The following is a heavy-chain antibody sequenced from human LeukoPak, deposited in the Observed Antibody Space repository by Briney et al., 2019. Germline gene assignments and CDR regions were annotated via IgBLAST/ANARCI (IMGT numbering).Heavy chain of an antibody. D-gene: IGHD1-7*01. CDR3: ARQTLSSGTSP. V-gene: IGHV5-51*01. Sequence: PGASLKISCKGSGSSFTSYWIAWVRLMPGKGLEWMGIIYPGDSDTRYSPSFQGQVTISADKSISTAYLQWSSLKASDTAMYYCARQTLSSGTSPWGQGTLVTVSS. CDR2: IYPGDSDT. J-gene: IGHJ4*02. CDR1: GSSFTSYW.